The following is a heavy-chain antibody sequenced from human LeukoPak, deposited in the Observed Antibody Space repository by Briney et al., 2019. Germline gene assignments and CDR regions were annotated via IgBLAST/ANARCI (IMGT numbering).Heavy chain of an antibody. J-gene: IGHJ4*02. CDR2: ISRRDDYT. V-gene: IGHV3-23*01. Sequence: PGGSLRLSCAASGFDFSSYAMSWVRQPPGKGLEWVSVISRRDDYTYYADSVKGRFTISRDNSKNTLYLQMNSLRAEDTAVYYCAKDLSYYDSSGYYRLFDYWGQGTLVTVSS. D-gene: IGHD3-22*01. CDR3: AKDLSYYDSSGYYRLFDY. CDR1: GFDFSSYA.